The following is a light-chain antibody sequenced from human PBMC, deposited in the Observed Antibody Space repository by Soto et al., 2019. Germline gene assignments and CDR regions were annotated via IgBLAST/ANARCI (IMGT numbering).Light chain of an antibody. J-gene: IGLJ1*01. CDR2: DTN. CDR1: SSNIGNDY. Sequence: QSVLTQPPSVSAAPGQQVTISCSRSSSNIGNDYVSWHQQLPGTAPKLLIYDTNKRAAGIPDRFSGSESGTSATLGITGLQTGDEADYYCGRRDSRLSTYVFGNGTKVTVL. CDR3: GRRDSRLSTYV. V-gene: IGLV1-51*01.